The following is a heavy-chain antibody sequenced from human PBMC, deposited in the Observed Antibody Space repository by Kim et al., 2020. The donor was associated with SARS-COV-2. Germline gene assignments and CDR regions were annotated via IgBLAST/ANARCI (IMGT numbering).Heavy chain of an antibody. J-gene: IGHJ4*02. D-gene: IGHD6-19*01. Sequence: GGSLRLSCAASGFTFSSYAMHWVRQAPGKGLEWVAVISYDGSNKYYADSVKGRFTISRDNSKNTLYLQMNSLRAEDTAVYYCARDSQGIGVAGLDYWGQGTLCTPSP. CDR3: ARDSQGIGVAGLDY. CDR1: GFTFSSYA. V-gene: IGHV3-30*04. CDR2: ISYDGSNK.